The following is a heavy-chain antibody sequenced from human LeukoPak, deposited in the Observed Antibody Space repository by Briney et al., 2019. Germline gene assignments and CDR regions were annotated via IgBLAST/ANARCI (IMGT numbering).Heavy chain of an antibody. CDR2: IYYSGST. D-gene: IGHD4-17*01. Sequence: PSQTLSLTCTVSGGSISSGGYYWSWIRQPPGKGLEWIGYIYYSGSTYYNPSLKSRVTISVDTSKNQFSLKLSSVTAADTAVYYCARAHYGDPLLHYLDYWGQGTLVTVSS. CDR3: ARAHYGDPLLHYLDY. J-gene: IGHJ4*02. CDR1: GGSISSGGYY. V-gene: IGHV4-31*03.